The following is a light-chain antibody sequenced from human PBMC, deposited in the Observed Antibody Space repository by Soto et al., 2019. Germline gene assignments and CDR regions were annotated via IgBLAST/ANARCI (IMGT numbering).Light chain of an antibody. J-gene: IGKJ1*01. Sequence: EIVLTQSPGTLSLSPGERATLSCRASLVITSSSLAWYQRKPGQAPRLLIYDASTRDYDVPARFSGSGSGTDFTLTISRLEPEDFAVYYCQQYGSSPTWTFGQGTKVDIK. CDR2: DAS. V-gene: IGKV3-20*01. CDR1: LVITSSS. CDR3: QQYGSSPTWT.